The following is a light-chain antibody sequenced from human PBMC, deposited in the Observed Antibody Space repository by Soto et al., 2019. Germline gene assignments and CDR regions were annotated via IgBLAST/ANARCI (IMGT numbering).Light chain of an antibody. CDR3: QQRSNWPT. J-gene: IGKJ4*01. CDR1: QSISRY. Sequence: EIVLTQSPATLSLSPGERATLSCRASQSISRYLAWYQQKPGQAPRLLIYDASHRATGIPARFSGSGSGTDFTLTISSLEPEDFTVYDCQQRSNWPTFGGGTKVEIK. CDR2: DAS. V-gene: IGKV3-11*01.